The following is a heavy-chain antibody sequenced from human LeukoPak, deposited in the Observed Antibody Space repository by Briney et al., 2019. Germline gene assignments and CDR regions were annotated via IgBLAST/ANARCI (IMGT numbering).Heavy chain of an antibody. J-gene: IGHJ4*02. Sequence: QPGGSLRLSCASSGFSFSGYAMIWVRQAPGKGLELVSTISGSGASTFYADSVRGRFITSKDIPSNTVYLQMNSLRAEDTAVYYCAKGSRGYTNYYFDYWGQGTLVTVPS. D-gene: IGHD2-2*02. CDR2: ISGSGAST. V-gene: IGHV3-23*01. CDR1: GFSFSGYA. CDR3: AKGSRGYTNYYFDY.